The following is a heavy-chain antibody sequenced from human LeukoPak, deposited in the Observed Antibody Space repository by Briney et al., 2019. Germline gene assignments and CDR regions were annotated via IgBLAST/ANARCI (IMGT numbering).Heavy chain of an antibody. D-gene: IGHD2-2*02. Sequence: SETLSLTCTVSGGSISSSSYYWGWIRQPPGKGLEWIGSIYYSGSTYYNPSLKSRLTISVDTAKNQFSLELRSVTAADTAVYYCARHQYCSSTSCYTGGHNWFDPWGQGTLVTVSS. CDR1: GGSISSSSYY. V-gene: IGHV4-39*01. CDR2: IYYSGST. J-gene: IGHJ5*02. CDR3: ARHQYCSSTSCYTGGHNWFDP.